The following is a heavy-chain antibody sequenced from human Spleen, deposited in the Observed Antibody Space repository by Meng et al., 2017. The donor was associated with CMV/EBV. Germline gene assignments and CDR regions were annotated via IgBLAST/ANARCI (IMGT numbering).Heavy chain of an antibody. J-gene: IGHJ4*02. CDR1: TFSSDA. V-gene: IGHV3-23*01. Sequence: TFSSDAMSWVRQAPGKGVEWVSAISGSGGSTYYANSVKGRFTISRDKSKNTLYLQMNSLRAEDTAVYYCAKGAGIVVVPATLYYFDYWGQGTLVTVSS. D-gene: IGHD2-2*01. CDR3: AKGAGIVVVPATLYYFDY. CDR2: ISGSGGST.